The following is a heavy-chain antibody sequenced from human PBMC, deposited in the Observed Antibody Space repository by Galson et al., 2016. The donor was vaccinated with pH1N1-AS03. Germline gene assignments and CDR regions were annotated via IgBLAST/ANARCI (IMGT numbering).Heavy chain of an antibody. CDR3: ARLLIHDY. V-gene: IGHV3-7*02. CDR2: IKPDGSEK. J-gene: IGHJ4*02. CDR1: GFTFSAYW. D-gene: IGHD5-18*01. Sequence: SLRLSCAASGFTFSAYWMTWVRQAPGKGLEWVANIKPDGSEKYYVDSGKGRFTISRNNAKNSLYLQMNSLRAEDTAVYYCARLLIHDYWGQGTLGTVSS.